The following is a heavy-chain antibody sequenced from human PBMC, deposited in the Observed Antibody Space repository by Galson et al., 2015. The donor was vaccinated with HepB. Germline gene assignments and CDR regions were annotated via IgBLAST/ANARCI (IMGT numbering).Heavy chain of an antibody. D-gene: IGHD6-25*01. V-gene: IGHV1-18*01. CDR1: GYTFTSYG. CDR3: ARHDCSSGCHGAFHI. J-gene: IGHJ3*02. CDR2: ISAYNGNT. Sequence: SVKVSCKASGYTFTSYGISWVRQAPGQGLEWMGWISAYNGNTNYAQKLQGRVTMTTDTSTSTAYMELRSLRSDDTAVYYCARHDCSSGCHGAFHIWGQGTMVTVSS.